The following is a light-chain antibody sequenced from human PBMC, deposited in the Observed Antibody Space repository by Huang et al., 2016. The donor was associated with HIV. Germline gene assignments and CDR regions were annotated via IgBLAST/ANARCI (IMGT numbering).Light chain of an antibody. CDR3: QQRSDWPLT. V-gene: IGKV3-11*01. CDR2: GAS. Sequence: EIVLTQSPATLSLSPVERATLSCRASQSVSDYLAWYQQKPGQAPRLLIYGASNRATGIPARFSGRGSGTDFTLTISSLEPEDFAVYYCQQRSDWPLTFGGGTKVEIK. J-gene: IGKJ4*01. CDR1: QSVSDY.